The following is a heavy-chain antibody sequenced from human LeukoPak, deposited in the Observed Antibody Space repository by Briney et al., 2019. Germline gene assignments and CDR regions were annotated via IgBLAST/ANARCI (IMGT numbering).Heavy chain of an antibody. CDR1: GGTFSSYT. CDR2: IIPILGIA. Sequence: SVKVSCKASGGTFSSYTISWVRQAPGQGLEWMGRIIPILGIAKYAQKFQGRVTITADKPTSTAYMELSSLRSEDTAMYYCARHTPPNEGPTDRSPLDYWGQGTLVTVSS. CDR3: ARHTPPNEGPTDRSPLDY. J-gene: IGHJ4*02. D-gene: IGHD1-26*01. V-gene: IGHV1-69*02.